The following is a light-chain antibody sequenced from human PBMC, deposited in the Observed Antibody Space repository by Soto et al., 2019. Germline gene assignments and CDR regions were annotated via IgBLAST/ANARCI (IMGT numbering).Light chain of an antibody. CDR1: QSVSSY. CDR2: DAS. CDR3: QKHSNWIT. J-gene: IGKJ5*01. Sequence: EIVLTQSPATLSLSPGERATLSCRASQSVSSYLAWYQQKPGQAPRLLIYDASNRATGIPARFSGSGSGTDFTLTISSLEPEDFAVYYCQKHSNWITFGQGTRLEIK. V-gene: IGKV3-11*01.